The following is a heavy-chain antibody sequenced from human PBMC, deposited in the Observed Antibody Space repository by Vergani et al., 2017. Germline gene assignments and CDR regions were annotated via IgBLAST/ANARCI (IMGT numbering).Heavy chain of an antibody. J-gene: IGHJ4*02. CDR3: ARGNWAPRY. V-gene: IGHV4-59*01. D-gene: IGHD7-27*01. CDR2: IYYSGST. Sequence: QVQLQESGPGLVKPSETLSLTCTVSGGSISSYYWSWIRQPPGKGLEWIGYIYYSGSTNYNPSLKSRVTISVDTSKNQFSLKLSSVTAADTAVYYCARGNWAPRYWGQGTLVTGSS. CDR1: GGSISSYY.